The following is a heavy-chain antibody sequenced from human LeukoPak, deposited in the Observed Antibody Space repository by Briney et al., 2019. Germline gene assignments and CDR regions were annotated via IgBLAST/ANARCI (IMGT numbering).Heavy chain of an antibody. CDR1: GFTFSSFA. CDR2: INDSGGST. J-gene: IGHJ4*02. D-gene: IGHD6-19*01. V-gene: IGHV3-23*01. CDR3: AKPAISSRGWYYDY. Sequence: GGSLRLSCAASGFTFSSFAMNWVRQAPGKGLEWVSAINDSGGSTYYADSVKGRFTISRDNSKNTLYLQMNSLRAEDTAVYYCAKPAISSRGWYYDYWGQGTLVTVSS.